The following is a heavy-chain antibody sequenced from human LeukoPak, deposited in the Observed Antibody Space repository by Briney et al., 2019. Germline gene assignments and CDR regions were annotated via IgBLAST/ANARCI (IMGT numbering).Heavy chain of an antibody. CDR2: IYYSGST. Sequence: SETLSLTCTVSGGSVGSGSYYWSWIRQPPGKGLEWIGYIYYSGSTNYNPSLKSRVTISVDTSKNQFSLKLSSVTAADTAVYYCARGAVIAAADEYYYGMDVWGQGTTVTVSS. D-gene: IGHD6-13*01. J-gene: IGHJ6*02. V-gene: IGHV4-61*01. CDR1: GGSVGSGSYY. CDR3: ARGAVIAAADEYYYGMDV.